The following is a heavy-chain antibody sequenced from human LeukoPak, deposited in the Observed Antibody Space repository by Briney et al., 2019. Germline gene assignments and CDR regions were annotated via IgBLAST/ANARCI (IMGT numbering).Heavy chain of an antibody. CDR1: GYTFTSYD. Sequence: ASVKVSFKASGYTFTSYDINWVRQATGQGLEWMGRMNPNSGNTGYAQKFQGRVTMTRNTSISTAYMELSSLRSEDTAVYYCARGYSSGWYLFDPWGQGTLVTVSS. V-gene: IGHV1-8*01. D-gene: IGHD6-19*01. J-gene: IGHJ5*02. CDR3: ARGYSSGWYLFDP. CDR2: MNPNSGNT.